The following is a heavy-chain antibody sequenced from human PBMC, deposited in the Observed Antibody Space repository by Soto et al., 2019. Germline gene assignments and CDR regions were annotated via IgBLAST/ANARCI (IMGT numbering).Heavy chain of an antibody. CDR3: AREDIVVVVAATRNSPYYYYGMDV. J-gene: IGHJ6*02. Sequence: GASVKVSCKASGGTFSSYAISWVRQAPGQGLEWMGGIIPIFGTANYAQKFQGRVTITADESTSTAYMELSSLRSEDTAVYYCAREDIVVVVAATRNSPYYYYGMDVWGQGTTVTVSS. V-gene: IGHV1-69*13. D-gene: IGHD2-15*01. CDR1: GGTFSSYA. CDR2: IIPIFGTA.